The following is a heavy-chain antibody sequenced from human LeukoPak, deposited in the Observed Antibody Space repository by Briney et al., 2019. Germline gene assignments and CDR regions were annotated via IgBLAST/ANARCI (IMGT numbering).Heavy chain of an antibody. CDR2: INHSGTT. J-gene: IGHJ5*02. V-gene: IGHV4-34*01. CDR1: GGSFSNYY. Sequence: ASETLSLTCAVYGGSFSNYYWSWIRQPRGKGLEWIGEINHSGTTNYNPSLKSRVTISVDTSKNQFSVKLSSVTAEDTAVYYCAREKGYTVTTFWFDPWGQGTLVTVSS. CDR3: AREKGYTVTTFWFDP. D-gene: IGHD4-17*01.